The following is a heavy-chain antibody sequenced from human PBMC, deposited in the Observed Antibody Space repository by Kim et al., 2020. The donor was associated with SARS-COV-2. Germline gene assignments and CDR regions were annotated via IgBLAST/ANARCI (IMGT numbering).Heavy chain of an antibody. CDR1: GFPFSGFA. D-gene: IGHD2-2*01. Sequence: GGSLRLSCVASGFPFSGFAMAWVRQAPGKGLEWVSSISGSGASPFYGDSVKGRFTISRDNSNNRVTLQMNSLRGDDTAMYYCVKEARGYASASTMVAFEKWGQGTLVTVSS. CDR3: VKEARGYASASTMVAFEK. CDR2: ISGSGASP. J-gene: IGHJ4*02. V-gene: IGHV3-23*01.